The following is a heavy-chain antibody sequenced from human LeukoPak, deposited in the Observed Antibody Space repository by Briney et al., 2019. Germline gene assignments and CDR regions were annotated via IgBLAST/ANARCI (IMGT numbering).Heavy chain of an antibody. Sequence: KPSEPLSLTCTVSGGSFSSYYWSWIRQPPGKGPEWIGYINDSGSTTYSPSLRSRVIISLDTSKSQFSLKLSSMTAADTAVYYCARGIKPGLGEAPAYWGQGTLVTVSS. D-gene: IGHD3-10*01. V-gene: IGHV4-59*01. CDR3: ARGIKPGLGEAPAY. CDR2: INDSGST. CDR1: GGSFSSYY. J-gene: IGHJ4*02.